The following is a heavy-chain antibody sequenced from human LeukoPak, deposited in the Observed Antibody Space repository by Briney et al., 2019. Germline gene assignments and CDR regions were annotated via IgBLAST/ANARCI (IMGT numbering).Heavy chain of an antibody. CDR1: GGSISSGDYY. CDR2: IYYSGST. V-gene: IGHV4-30-4*08. D-gene: IGHD3-10*01. CDR3: ARADYYYGSGSTSDY. Sequence: SQTLSLTCTVSGGSISSGDYYWSWIRRPPGKGLEWIGYIYYSGSTYYNPSLKSRVTISVDTSKNQFSLKLSSVTAADTAVYYCARADYYYGSGSTSDYWGQGTLVTVSS. J-gene: IGHJ4*02.